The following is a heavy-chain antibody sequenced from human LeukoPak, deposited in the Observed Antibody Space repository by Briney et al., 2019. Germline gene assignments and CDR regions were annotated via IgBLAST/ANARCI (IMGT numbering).Heavy chain of an antibody. CDR3: ATDRGWRTSGYYLYYFEY. Sequence: GGSLRLSCASSGFIFTNYFMSWVRQAPGKGLEWVASIKHDGSEKYYVDSVRGRFTISRDNTMNSLYLQMSSLRAEDTAVYYCATDRGWRTSGYYLYYFEYWGQGTLVTYSS. V-gene: IGHV3-7*01. CDR1: GFIFTNYF. J-gene: IGHJ4*02. CDR2: IKHDGSEK. D-gene: IGHD3-3*01.